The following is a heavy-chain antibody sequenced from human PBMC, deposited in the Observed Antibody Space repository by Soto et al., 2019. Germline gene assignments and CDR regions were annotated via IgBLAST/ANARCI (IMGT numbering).Heavy chain of an antibody. Sequence: SETLSLTCTVTGGSMTSGDQYWTWIRHRPGEGLEWFGYINHRGSLYYNPSLKSRVSMSVDTSKNQFSLNLSSVTAADTAVYYCARGYNENWFDPWGQGTLVTVSS. V-gene: IGHV4-31*03. D-gene: IGHD5-18*01. J-gene: IGHJ5*02. CDR2: INHRGSL. CDR3: ARGYNENWFDP. CDR1: GGSMTSGDQY.